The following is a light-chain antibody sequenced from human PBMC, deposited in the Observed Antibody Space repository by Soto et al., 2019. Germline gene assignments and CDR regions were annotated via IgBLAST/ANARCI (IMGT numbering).Light chain of an antibody. V-gene: IGKV1-39*01. CDR1: QSISSY. CDR2: AAS. CDR3: QQRYSSPT. Sequence: DIQMTQCPSSLSASVGDRVTITCRASQSISSYLNWYQQKPGKAPKLLIYAASSLQSGVPSRFSGSGSGTDFTLTISSLQPEDFATYYCQQRYSSPTFGQGTKVDIK. J-gene: IGKJ1*01.